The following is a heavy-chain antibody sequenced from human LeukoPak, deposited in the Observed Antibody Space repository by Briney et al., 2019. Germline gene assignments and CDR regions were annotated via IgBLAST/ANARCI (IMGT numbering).Heavy chain of an antibody. J-gene: IGHJ3*02. V-gene: IGHV3-30*18. CDR2: ISYDGSNK. CDR3: AKDQTITMVRGVFPRDAFDI. Sequence: GRSLRLSCAASGFTFSSYGMHWLRQAPGKGLEWVAVISYDGSNKYYADSVKGRFTISRDNSKNTLYLQMNSLRAEDTAVYYCAKDQTITMVRGVFPRDAFDIWGQGTMVTVSS. D-gene: IGHD3-10*01. CDR1: GFTFSSYG.